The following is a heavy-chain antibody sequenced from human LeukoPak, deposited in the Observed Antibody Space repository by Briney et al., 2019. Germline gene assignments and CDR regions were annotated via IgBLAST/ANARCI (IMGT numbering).Heavy chain of an antibody. CDR3: AKGPSGIYDILTGYSDY. J-gene: IGHJ4*02. V-gene: IGHV3-30*18. D-gene: IGHD3-9*01. Sequence: PGGSLRLSCAASGFTFSSFGMHWVRQAPGKGPEWMAVVSYDGSKKFYGDSVKGRFTISRDNSKNTVYLQMSSLRAEDTAVYYCAKGPSGIYDILTGYSDYWGQGTLVTVSS. CDR1: GFTFSSFG. CDR2: VSYDGSKK.